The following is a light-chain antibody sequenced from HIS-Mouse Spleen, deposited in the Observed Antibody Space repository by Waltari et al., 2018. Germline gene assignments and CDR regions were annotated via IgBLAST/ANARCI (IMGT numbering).Light chain of an antibody. Sequence: QSALTQPASVSGSPGQSIPISCTGTSSDVGGYNYVSWYQQPPGKAPKLMIYDVSNRPSWVANRFSGSKSGNTASLTISGLQAEDEADYYCSSYTSSSFNVVFGGGTKLTVL. CDR1: SSDVGGYNY. J-gene: IGLJ2*01. CDR2: DVS. V-gene: IGLV2-14*03. CDR3: SSYTSSSFNVV.